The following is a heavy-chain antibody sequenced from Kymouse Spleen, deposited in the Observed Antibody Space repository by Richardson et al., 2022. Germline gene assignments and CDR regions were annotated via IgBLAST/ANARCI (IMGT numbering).Heavy chain of an antibody. CDR1: GFTFSSYA. V-gene: IGHV3-23*04. J-gene: IGHJ6*02. CDR2: ISGSGGST. CDR3: AKDRGNWNYVEYYYYGMDV. D-gene: IGHD1-7*01. Sequence: EVQLVESGGGLVQPGGSLRLSCAASGFTFSSYAMSWVRQAPGKGLEWVSAISGSGGSTYYADSVKGRFTISRDNSKNTLYLQMNSLRAEDTAVYYCAKDRGNWNYVEYYYYGMDVWGQGTTVTVSS.